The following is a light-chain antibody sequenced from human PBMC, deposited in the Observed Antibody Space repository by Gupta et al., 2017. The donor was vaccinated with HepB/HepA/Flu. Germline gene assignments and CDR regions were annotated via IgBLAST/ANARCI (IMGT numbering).Light chain of an antibody. V-gene: IGLV3-9*01. CDR1: NIGNKN. CDR3: QVWDSNTEI. CDR2: RDT. J-gene: IGLJ1*01. Sequence: SYELTQPLSVSVDLGQTARITCGGNNIGNKNLHWYHQKPSQAPVLVIYRDTNRPPRIPERFSGSNSGNTATLTITRAQAGDEADYYCQVWDSNTEIFGTGTKLTVL.